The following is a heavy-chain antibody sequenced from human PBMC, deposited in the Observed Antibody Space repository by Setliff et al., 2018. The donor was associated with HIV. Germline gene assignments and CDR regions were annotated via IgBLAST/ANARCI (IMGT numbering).Heavy chain of an antibody. V-gene: IGHV1-8*02. J-gene: IGHJ4*02. CDR2: MNPHSGNT. CDR3: ARDPPSMGFDY. D-gene: IGHD2-2*01. CDR1: VYTFTNYN. Sequence: ASVKVSCKASVYTFTNYNINWVRQATGQGLEWMGWMNPHSGNTGYAQKFQGRVTMTRNTSISTAYMELSSLRSEDTAVYYCARDPPSMGFDYWGQGTLVTVS.